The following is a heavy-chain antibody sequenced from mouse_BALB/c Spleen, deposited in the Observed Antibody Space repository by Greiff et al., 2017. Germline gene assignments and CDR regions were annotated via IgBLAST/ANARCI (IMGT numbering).Heavy chain of an antibody. Sequence: VKVVESGPGLVAPSQSLSITCTVSGFSLTGYGVNWVRQPPGKGLEWLGMIWGDGSTDYNSALKSRLSISKDNSKSQVFLKMNSLQTDVTARYYCAREHYYGSRGAMDYWGQGTSVTVSS. V-gene: IGHV2-6-7*01. J-gene: IGHJ4*01. D-gene: IGHD1-1*01. CDR2: IWGDGST. CDR3: AREHYYGSRGAMDY. CDR1: GFSLTGYG.